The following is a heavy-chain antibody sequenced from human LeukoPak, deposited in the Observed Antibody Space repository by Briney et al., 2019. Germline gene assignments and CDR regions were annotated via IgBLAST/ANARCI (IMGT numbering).Heavy chain of an antibody. Sequence: SVKVSCKASGGTFSSYTISWVRQAPGQGLEWMGRIIPILGIANYAQEFQGRVTITADKSTSTAYMELSSLRSEDTAVYYCARERGDYVSLNFDYWGQGTLVTVSS. CDR3: ARERGDYVSLNFDY. CDR1: GGTFSSYT. CDR2: IIPILGIA. V-gene: IGHV1-69*04. D-gene: IGHD2-21*02. J-gene: IGHJ4*02.